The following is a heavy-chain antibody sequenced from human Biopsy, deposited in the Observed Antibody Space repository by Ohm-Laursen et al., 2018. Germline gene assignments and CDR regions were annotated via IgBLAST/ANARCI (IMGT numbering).Heavy chain of an antibody. D-gene: IGHD2-2*01. CDR2: ISTYNGNT. Sequence: ASVKVSCNASGYTFISYGINWVRQAPGQGLEWLGWISTYNGNTNYAQNLQGRVTMTTDTSTSTAYMELRSLRSDDTAVYHCARGGTLVVVPTAVLHSFDIWGQGTMVTVSS. CDR1: GYTFISYG. V-gene: IGHV1-18*01. CDR3: ARGGTLVVVPTAVLHSFDI. J-gene: IGHJ3*02.